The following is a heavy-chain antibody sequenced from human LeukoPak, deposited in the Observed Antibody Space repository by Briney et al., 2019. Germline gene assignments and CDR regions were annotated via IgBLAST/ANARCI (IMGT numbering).Heavy chain of an antibody. CDR2: IKQDGSEK. Sequence: GGSLRLSCAASGFTFSSYWMSWVRQAPGKGLEWVANIKQDGSEKYYVDSVKGRFTISRGNAKNSLYLQMNSLRAEDTAVYYCAREELLGAYYYYGMDVWGQGTTVTVSS. CDR1: GFTFSSYW. J-gene: IGHJ6*02. CDR3: AREELLGAYYYYGMDV. D-gene: IGHD1-26*01. V-gene: IGHV3-7*01.